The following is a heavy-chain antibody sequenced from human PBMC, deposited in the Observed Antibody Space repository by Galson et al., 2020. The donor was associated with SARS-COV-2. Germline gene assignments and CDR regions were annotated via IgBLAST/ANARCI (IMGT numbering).Heavy chain of an antibody. V-gene: IGHV1-2*05. J-gene: IGHJ3*02. CDR2: INPNSGGT. D-gene: IGHD4-17*01. CDR3: ARELLYGDDAFDI. CDR1: GYTFTGYY. Sequence: ASVKVSCKASGYTFTGYYMHWVRQAPGQGLEWMGRINPNSGGTNYAQKFQGRVTMTRDTSISTAYMELSRLRSDDTVVYYCARELLYGDDAFDIWGQGTMVTVSS.